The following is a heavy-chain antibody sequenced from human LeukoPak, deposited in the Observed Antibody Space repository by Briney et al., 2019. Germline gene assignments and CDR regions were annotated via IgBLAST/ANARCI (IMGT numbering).Heavy chain of an antibody. D-gene: IGHD3-10*01. J-gene: IGHJ4*02. Sequence: PSETLSLTCAVYGGSFSGYYWSWIRQPPGKGLEWIGEINHSGSTNYNPSLKSRVTISVDTSKNQFSLKLSSVTAADTAVYYCARGLNMVRGVTNRYFDYWGQGTLVTVSS. CDR1: GGSFSGYY. CDR3: ARGLNMVRGVTNRYFDY. CDR2: INHSGST. V-gene: IGHV4-34*01.